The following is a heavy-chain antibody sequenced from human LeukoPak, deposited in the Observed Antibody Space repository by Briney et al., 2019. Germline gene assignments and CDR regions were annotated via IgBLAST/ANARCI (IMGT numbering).Heavy chain of an antibody. D-gene: IGHD3-10*01. V-gene: IGHV3-53*01. CDR2: IYSGGST. J-gene: IGHJ6*04. CDR1: GFTFSSYA. Sequence: GGSLRLSCAASGFTFSSYAMSWIRQAPGKGLEWVSVIYSGGSTYYADSVKGRFTISRDNSKNTLYLQMNSLRAEDTAVYYCARDSLDVVRGVIPRAYYYYGMDVWGKGTTVTVSS. CDR3: ARDSLDVVRGVIPRAYYYYGMDV.